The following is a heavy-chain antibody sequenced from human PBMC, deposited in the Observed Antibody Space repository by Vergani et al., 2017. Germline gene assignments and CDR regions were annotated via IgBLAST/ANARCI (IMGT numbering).Heavy chain of an antibody. D-gene: IGHD3-22*01. J-gene: IGHJ6*02. CDR3: ARAYYFDSGGYDGGCHYYYYYGMDV. CDR2: ISAYNGNT. Sequence: QVQLVQSGAEVKKPGASVKVSCKASGYTFTSYGISWVRQAPGQGLEWMGWISAYNGNTNYAQKLQGGVTMTTDTSTSTAYMALRSLRSDDTAVYYCARAYYFDSGGYDGGCHYYYYYGMDVWGQGTTVTVSS. V-gene: IGHV1-18*01. CDR1: GYTFTSYG.